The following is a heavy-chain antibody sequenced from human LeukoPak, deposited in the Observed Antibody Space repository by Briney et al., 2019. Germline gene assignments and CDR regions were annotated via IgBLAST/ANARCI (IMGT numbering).Heavy chain of an antibody. D-gene: IGHD1-14*01. V-gene: IGHV3-21*01. Sequence: PGGSLRLSCAASGFTFSTYSMNWARQAPGKGLEWVSSISSSSTYIYYSDSVRGRFAISRDNAKNSLYLQMNSLRAEDTAVYYCVRENHGSFDYWGQGSLVTVSS. CDR1: GFTFSTYS. CDR2: ISSSSTYI. CDR3: VRENHGSFDY. J-gene: IGHJ4*02.